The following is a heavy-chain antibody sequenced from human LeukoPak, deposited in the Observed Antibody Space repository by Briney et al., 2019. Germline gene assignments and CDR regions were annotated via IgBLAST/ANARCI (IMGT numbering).Heavy chain of an antibody. J-gene: IGHJ6*02. CDR3: ARDGIVVVPAAIYYYYYGMDV. CDR1: GYTFTSYG. D-gene: IGHD2-2*02. CDR2: ISAYSGNT. Sequence: ASVKVSCKASGYTFTSYGNSWVRQAPGQGLEWMGWISAYSGNTNYAQKLQGRVTMTTDTSTSTAYMELRSLRSDDAAVYYCARDGIVVVPAAIYYYYYGMDVWGQGTTVTVSS. V-gene: IGHV1-18*01.